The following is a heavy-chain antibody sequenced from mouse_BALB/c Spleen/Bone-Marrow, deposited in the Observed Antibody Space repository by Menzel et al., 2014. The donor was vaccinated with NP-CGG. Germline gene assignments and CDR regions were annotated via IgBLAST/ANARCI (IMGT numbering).Heavy chain of an antibody. D-gene: IGHD1-1*01. CDR1: GYTFTSYW. CDR2: IYPGNSDT. CDR3: TRVITAVLATRAMDY. J-gene: IGHJ4*01. Sequence: DVKLVESGTVLARLGASVKMSCKASGYTFTSYWMHWVKQRPGQGLEWIGAIYPGNSDTSYNQKFKGKAKLTAVTSTSTAYMELSSLTNEDSAVYYCTRVITAVLATRAMDYWGQGSSVTVSS. V-gene: IGHV1-5*01.